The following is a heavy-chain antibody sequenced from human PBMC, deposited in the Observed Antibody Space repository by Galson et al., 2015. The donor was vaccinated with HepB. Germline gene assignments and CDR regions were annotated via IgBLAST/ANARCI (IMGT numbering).Heavy chain of an antibody. CDR2: IKQDGSEK. CDR1: GFTFSSYW. Sequence: SLRLSCAASGFTFSSYWMSWVRQAPGKGLEWVANIKQDGSEKYYVDSVKGRFTISRDNAKNSLYLQMNSLRAEDTAVYYCARDEGYSSSWYSWGFDYWGQGTLVTVSS. J-gene: IGHJ4*02. V-gene: IGHV3-7*03. CDR3: ARDEGYSSSWYSWGFDY. D-gene: IGHD6-13*01.